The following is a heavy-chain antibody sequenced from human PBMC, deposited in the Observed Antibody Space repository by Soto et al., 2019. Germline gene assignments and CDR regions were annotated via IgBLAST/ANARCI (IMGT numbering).Heavy chain of an antibody. CDR2: ISAYNGNT. CDR1: GYTFTSYG. V-gene: IGHV1-18*01. D-gene: IGHD1-20*01. Sequence: GASVKVSCKASGYTFTSYGISWVRQAPGQGLEWMGWISAYNGNTNYAQKLQGRVTMTTDTSTSTAYMELSSLKTEDTAVYYCTRDARYNAVSYSATWGQGTLVTVSS. J-gene: IGHJ5*02. CDR3: TRDARYNAVSYSAT.